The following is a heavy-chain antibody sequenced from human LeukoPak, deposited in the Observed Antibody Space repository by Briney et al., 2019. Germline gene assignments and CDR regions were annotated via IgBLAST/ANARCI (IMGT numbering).Heavy chain of an antibody. CDR1: GFTFSSYG. V-gene: IGHV3-33*01. J-gene: IGHJ6*02. CDR2: IGYDGSKK. Sequence: GRSLRLSCAASGFTFSSYGMHWVRQAPGKGLEWVAVIGYDGSKKYYADSVKGRFTISRDKSKNTLYLQMNGLRAEDTAVYYCARDTDPWLTPPGYYYGMDVWGQGTTVTVSS. CDR3: ARDTDPWLTPPGYYYGMDV. D-gene: IGHD2-8*02.